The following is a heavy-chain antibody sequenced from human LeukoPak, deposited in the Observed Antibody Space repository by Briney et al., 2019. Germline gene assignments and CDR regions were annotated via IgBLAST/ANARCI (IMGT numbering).Heavy chain of an antibody. J-gene: IGHJ4*02. CDR1: ALIVSSNY. D-gene: IGHD2-2*01. CDR3: ARRPREYCSSTSCLYYFDY. Sequence: PGGSLRLSRAASALIVSSNYMSWVRQAPGKGLEWVSVIYRGRKTYYADSVKGRFTISRHNSENMLYLQMNSLRAEDTALYHCARRPREYCSSTSCLYYFDYWGQGTLVTVSS. CDR2: IYRGRKT. V-gene: IGHV3-66*04.